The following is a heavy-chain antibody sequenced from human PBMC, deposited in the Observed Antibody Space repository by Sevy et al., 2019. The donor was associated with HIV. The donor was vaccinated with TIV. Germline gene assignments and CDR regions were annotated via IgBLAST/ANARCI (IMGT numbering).Heavy chain of an antibody. J-gene: IGHJ5*02. CDR3: ARQGQFGRFDP. V-gene: IGHV5-51*01. CDR2: IYPGDSDT. CDR1: GYKFTTYW. Sequence: GESLKISCKGSGYKFTTYWIGWVRQMPGKGLEWMGIIYPGDSDTRYSPSFQGQVTISADKSISTTYLQLSSLEASDTAMYYCARQGQFGRFDPWGQGTLVTVSS. D-gene: IGHD3-3*01.